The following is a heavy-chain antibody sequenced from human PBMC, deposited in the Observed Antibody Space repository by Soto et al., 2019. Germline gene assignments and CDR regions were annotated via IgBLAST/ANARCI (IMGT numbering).Heavy chain of an antibody. CDR2: ISFDGHSK. Sequence: GGSLRLSCAASGFTFSTYAMHWVRQAPGKGLEWVAVISFDGHSKYYADSVKGRFPISRDNSKNTLYLQMDSLRAEDTAVYYWGRGPSKPSSWHPSNGMDVWGQGTTVPVSS. CDR3: GRGPSKPSSWHPSNGMDV. CDR1: GFTFSTYA. J-gene: IGHJ6*02. V-gene: IGHV3-30*04. D-gene: IGHD6-13*01.